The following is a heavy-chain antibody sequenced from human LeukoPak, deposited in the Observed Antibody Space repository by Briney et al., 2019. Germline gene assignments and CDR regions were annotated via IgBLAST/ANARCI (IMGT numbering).Heavy chain of an antibody. D-gene: IGHD6-19*01. J-gene: IGHJ4*02. V-gene: IGHV3-30*02. CDR2: IRYDGSNK. CDR1: GFTFSSYG. Sequence: PGGSLRLSCAASGFTFSSYGMHWVRQAPGKGLEWVAFIRYDGSNKYYADSVKGRFTISRDNSKNTLYLQMNSLRAEDTAVYYCAKVTAVAWEGDYWGQGTLVTVSS. CDR3: AKVTAVAWEGDY.